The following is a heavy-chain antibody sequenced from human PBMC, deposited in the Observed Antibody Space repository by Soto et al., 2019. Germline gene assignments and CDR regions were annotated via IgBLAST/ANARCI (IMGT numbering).Heavy chain of an antibody. CDR3: ARDKLGYCTNGVCYGGYYYGMDV. CDR2: IIPIFGTA. D-gene: IGHD2-8*01. V-gene: IGHV1-69*01. J-gene: IGHJ6*02. CDR1: GSTFSSYA. Sequence: QVQLVQSGAEVKKPGSSVKVSCKASGSTFSSYAISWVRQAPGQGLEWMGGIIPIFGTANYAQKFQGRVTITADESTSTAYMELSSLRSEDTAVYYCARDKLGYCTNGVCYGGYYYGMDVWGQGTTVTVSS.